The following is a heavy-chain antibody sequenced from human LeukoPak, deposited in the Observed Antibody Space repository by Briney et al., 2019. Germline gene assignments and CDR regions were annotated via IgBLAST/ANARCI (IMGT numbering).Heavy chain of an antibody. CDR3: AELGITMIGGV. Sequence: GGSLRLSCAASGFTFSSYGMHWVRQAPGKGLEWVSYISSSGSTIYYADSVKGRFTISRDNAKNSLYLQMNSLRAEDTAVYYCAELGITMIGGVWGKGTTVTVSS. V-gene: IGHV3-48*04. D-gene: IGHD3-10*02. CDR2: ISSSGSTI. J-gene: IGHJ6*04. CDR1: GFTFSSYG.